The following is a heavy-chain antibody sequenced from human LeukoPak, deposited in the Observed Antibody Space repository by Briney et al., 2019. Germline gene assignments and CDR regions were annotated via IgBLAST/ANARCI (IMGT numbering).Heavy chain of an antibody. V-gene: IGHV4-39*01. Sequence: PGGSLRLSCAASGFTFRSYAMHWVRQAPGKGLEWIGSIYYSGSTYCNPSLKSRVTISVDTSKNQFSLNLTSVTAADTGVYYCARHSRGYSGYGYYFDYWGQGTLATVSS. CDR1: GFTFRSYAMH. CDR3: ARHSRGYSGYGYYFDY. J-gene: IGHJ4*02. CDR2: IYYSGST. D-gene: IGHD5-12*01.